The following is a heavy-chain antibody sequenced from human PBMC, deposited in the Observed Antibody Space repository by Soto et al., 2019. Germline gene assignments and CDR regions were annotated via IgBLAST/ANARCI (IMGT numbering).Heavy chain of an antibody. CDR3: GRGGIAVAGPGVGSCDI. CDR2: IWYDGSNK. CDR1: GFTFSSYG. V-gene: IGHV3-33*01. J-gene: IGHJ3*02. D-gene: IGHD6-19*01. Sequence: QVQLVESGGGVVQPGRSLRLSCAASGFTFSSYGMHWVRQAPGKGLEWVAVIWYDGSNKYYADSVTGRFTISRDNSKNTLYLQMNSPRGEDTAVYYCGRGGIAVAGPGVGSCDILGQGTMVTVSS.